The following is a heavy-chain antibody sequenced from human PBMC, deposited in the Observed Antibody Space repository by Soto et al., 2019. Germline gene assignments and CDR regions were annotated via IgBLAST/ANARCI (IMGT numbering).Heavy chain of an antibody. J-gene: IGHJ3*02. Sequence: PGGSLRLSCAASGFTFSNAWMNWVRQAPGKGLEWVGRIKSKTDGGTTDYAAPVKGRFTISRDDSKNTLYLQMNSLKTEDTAVYYCTTDLLLPLWTDGYNPDAFDIWGQGTMVTVSS. V-gene: IGHV3-15*07. CDR2: IKSKTDGGTT. CDR1: GFTFSNAW. D-gene: IGHD5-12*01. CDR3: TTDLLLPLWTDGYNPDAFDI.